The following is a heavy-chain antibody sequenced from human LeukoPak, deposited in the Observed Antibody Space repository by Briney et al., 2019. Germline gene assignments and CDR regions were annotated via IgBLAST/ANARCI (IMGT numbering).Heavy chain of an antibody. V-gene: IGHV4-34*01. J-gene: IGHJ4*02. CDR2: INHSGST. Sequence: KPSETLSLTCAVYGGSFSGYYWSWIRQPPGKGLEWIGEINHSGSTNYNPSLKSRVTISVDTSKNQFSLKLSSVTAADTAVYYCARGEDYYGSHFDYWGQGTLVTVSS. CDR1: GGSFSGYY. D-gene: IGHD3-10*01. CDR3: ARGEDYYGSHFDY.